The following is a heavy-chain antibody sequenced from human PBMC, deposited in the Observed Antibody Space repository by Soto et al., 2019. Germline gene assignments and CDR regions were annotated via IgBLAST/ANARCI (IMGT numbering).Heavy chain of an antibody. CDR1: GFTFSSYG. J-gene: IGHJ4*02. Sequence: PGGSLRLSCAASGFTFSSYGMHWVRQAPGKGLEWVAVISYDGSNKYYADSVKGRFTISRDNSKNTLYLQMNSLRAEDTAVYYCANTYGAVDYWGQGTLVTVSS. V-gene: IGHV3-30*18. CDR3: ANTYGAVDY. D-gene: IGHD4-17*01. CDR2: ISYDGSNK.